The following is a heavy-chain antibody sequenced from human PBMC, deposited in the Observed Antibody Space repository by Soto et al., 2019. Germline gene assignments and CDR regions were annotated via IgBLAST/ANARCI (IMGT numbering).Heavy chain of an antibody. CDR2: ISSSSGYT. CDR3: AKEYGRLDY. Sequence: GGSLRLSCAASGFTFSDYYMSWIRQAPGKGLEWVSYISSSSGYTNYADSVKGRFTISRDNAKNSLYLQMNSLRAEDTAVYYCAKEYGRLDYWGQGTLVTAPQ. CDR1: GFTFSDYY. V-gene: IGHV3-11*06. J-gene: IGHJ4*02. D-gene: IGHD4-17*01.